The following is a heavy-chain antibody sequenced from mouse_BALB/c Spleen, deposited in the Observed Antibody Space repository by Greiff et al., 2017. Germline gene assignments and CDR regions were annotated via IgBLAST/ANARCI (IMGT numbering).Heavy chain of an antibody. Sequence: DVMLVESRGGLVQPGGSRKLSCAASGFTFSSFGMHWVRQAPEKGLEWVAYISSGSSTIYYADTVKGRFTISRDNPKNTLFLQMTSLRSEDTAMYYCARYGYGSEFAYWGQGTLVTVSA. CDR1: GFTFSSFG. D-gene: IGHD1-1*01. CDR3: ARYGYGSEFAY. CDR2: ISSGSSTI. J-gene: IGHJ3*01. V-gene: IGHV5-17*02.